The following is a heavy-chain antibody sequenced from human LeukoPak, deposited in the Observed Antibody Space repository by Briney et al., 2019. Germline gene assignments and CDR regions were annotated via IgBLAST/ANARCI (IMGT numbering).Heavy chain of an antibody. J-gene: IGHJ5*02. Sequence: GGSLRLSCVASGFTFSMHSLNWVRQTPGKGLEWVSYISSGRTEFYADSVKGRFTISRDNAKNSLYLQMNSLRAEDTAVYYCARDRHPHYDFWSGPPGSWFDPWGQGTLVTVSS. D-gene: IGHD3-3*01. V-gene: IGHV3-48*01. CDR2: ISSGRTE. CDR1: GFTFSMHS. CDR3: ARDRHPHYDFWSGPPGSWFDP.